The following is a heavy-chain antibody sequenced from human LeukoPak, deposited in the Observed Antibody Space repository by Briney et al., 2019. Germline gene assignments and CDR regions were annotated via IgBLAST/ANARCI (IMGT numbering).Heavy chain of an antibody. J-gene: IGHJ4*02. CDR3: ARSPGIAPEFDY. CDR1: GGSFSGYY. Sequence: SETLSLTCAVFGGSFSGYYWSWIRQPPGKGLEWIGYIYYSGSTNYNPSLKSRVTISVDTSKNQFSLKLSSVTAADTAVYYCARSPGIAPEFDYWGQGTPVTVSS. CDR2: IYYSGST. D-gene: IGHD6-13*01. V-gene: IGHV4-59*01.